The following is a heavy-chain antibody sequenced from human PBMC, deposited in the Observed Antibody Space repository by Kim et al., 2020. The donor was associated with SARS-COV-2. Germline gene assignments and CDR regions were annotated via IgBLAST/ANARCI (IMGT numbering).Heavy chain of an antibody. Sequence: SVKVSCKASGGTFSSYAISWVRQAPGQGLEWMGGIIPIFGTANYAQKFQGRVTITADESTSTAYMELSSLRSEDTAVYYCASFRDMIQLWSNYYYYGMDVWGQGTTVTVSS. CDR2: IIPIFGTA. CDR3: ASFRDMIQLWSNYYYYGMDV. CDR1: GGTFSSYA. D-gene: IGHD5-18*01. J-gene: IGHJ6*02. V-gene: IGHV1-69*13.